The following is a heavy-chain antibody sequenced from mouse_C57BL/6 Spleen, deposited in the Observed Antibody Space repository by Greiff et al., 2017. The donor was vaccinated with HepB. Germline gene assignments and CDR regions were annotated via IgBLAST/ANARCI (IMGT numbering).Heavy chain of an antibody. Sequence: QVQLQQSGPELVKPGASVKISCKASGYAFSSSWMNWVKQRPGKGLEWIGRIYPGDGDTNYNGTFKGKATLTADKSSSTAYMQLSSLTSEDSAVYFCARRLLYYAMDYWGQGTSVTVSS. D-gene: IGHD2-1*01. CDR1: GYAFSSSW. CDR2: IYPGDGDT. J-gene: IGHJ4*01. CDR3: ARRLLYYAMDY. V-gene: IGHV1-82*01.